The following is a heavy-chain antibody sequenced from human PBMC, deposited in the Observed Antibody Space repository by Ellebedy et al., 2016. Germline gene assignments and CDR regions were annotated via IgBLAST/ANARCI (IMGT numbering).Heavy chain of an antibody. V-gene: IGHV3-9*01. CDR2: IAWNGAWI. D-gene: IGHD3-10*01. CDR3: VSGRYGTGSQSYYFDK. CDR1: GFDFDENA. Sequence: SLKISXGASGFDFDENAMHWVRQRPGKGLEWVARIAWNGAWIAYADSVKGRFTISRDNEKNFLYLQMSSLRLEDTAFYYCVSGRYGTGSQSYYFDKWGRGTLVTVSS. J-gene: IGHJ4*01.